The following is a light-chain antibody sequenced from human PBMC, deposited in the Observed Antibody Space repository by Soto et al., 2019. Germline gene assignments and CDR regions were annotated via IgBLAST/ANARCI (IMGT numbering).Light chain of an antibody. V-gene: IGKV1-5*03. J-gene: IGKJ1*01. Sequence: DIQMTQSPSTLSASVGDRDTITCRASQSISSWLAWYQQKPGKAPKILIYKASILESGVPSRFSGSGSGTEFTLTICSLQPDDFATYYCQHYNIYSETFGQGTKVDIK. CDR1: QSISSW. CDR3: QHYNIYSET. CDR2: KAS.